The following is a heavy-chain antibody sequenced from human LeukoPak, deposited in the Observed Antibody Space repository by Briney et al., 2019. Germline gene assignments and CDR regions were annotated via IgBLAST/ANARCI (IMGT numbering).Heavy chain of an antibody. D-gene: IGHD3-22*01. Sequence: PGGSLRLSCAASGFTFSSYGMHWVRQAPGKGLEWVAFIRYDGSNKYYADSVKGRFTISRDNAKNSLYLQMNSLRAEDTALYYCAKDIEHYYDSSGYFDYWGQGTLVTVSS. J-gene: IGHJ4*02. CDR2: IRYDGSNK. CDR3: AKDIEHYYDSSGYFDY. V-gene: IGHV3-30*02. CDR1: GFTFSSYG.